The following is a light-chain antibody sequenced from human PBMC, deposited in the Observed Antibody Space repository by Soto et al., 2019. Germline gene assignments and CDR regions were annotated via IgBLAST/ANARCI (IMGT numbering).Light chain of an antibody. CDR2: ATP. Sequence: EIVLTQSPGTLSLSPGDRDTLSCRASQSVSSNYLAWYQQKPGQAPRLLIYATPSRATGIPDRFSGSGSGTDFTLTISRLEPEDFAMYYCQQYGDYNSPRYSFGQGTRLEI. CDR3: QQYGDYNSPRYS. V-gene: IGKV3-20*01. J-gene: IGKJ2*03. CDR1: QSVSSNY.